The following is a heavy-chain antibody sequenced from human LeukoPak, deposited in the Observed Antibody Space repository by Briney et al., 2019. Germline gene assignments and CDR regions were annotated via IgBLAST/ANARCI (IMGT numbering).Heavy chain of an antibody. Sequence: PGGSLRLSCAASGFTFSSYGMYWVRQAPGKGLEWVAVIWYDGSNKYYGDSVKGRFTISRDNSKNTLYLQMNSLRAEDTAVYYCARGTTVVTPGAFDIWGLGTMVTVSS. CDR3: ARGTTVVTPGAFDI. V-gene: IGHV3-33*07. CDR2: IWYDGSNK. D-gene: IGHD4-23*01. J-gene: IGHJ3*02. CDR1: GFTFSSYG.